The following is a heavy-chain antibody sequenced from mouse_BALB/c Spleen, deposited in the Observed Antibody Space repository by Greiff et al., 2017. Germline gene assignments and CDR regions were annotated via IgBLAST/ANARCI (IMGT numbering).Heavy chain of an antibody. CDR2: IWAGGST. Sequence: QVQLKESGPGLVAPSQSLSITCTVSGFSLTSYGVHWVRQPPGKGLEWLGVIWAGGSTNYNSALMSRLSISKDNSKSQVFLKMHSLQTDDTAMYYCARDGRPWFAYWGQGTLVTVSA. V-gene: IGHV2-9*02. CDR1: GFSLTSYG. J-gene: IGHJ3*01. CDR3: ARDGRPWFAY.